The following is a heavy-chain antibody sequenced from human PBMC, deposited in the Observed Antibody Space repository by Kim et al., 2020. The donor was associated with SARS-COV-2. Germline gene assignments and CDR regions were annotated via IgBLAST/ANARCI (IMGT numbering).Heavy chain of an antibody. Sequence: ASVKVSCKASGYTFTSYYMHWVRQAPGQGLEWMGIINPSGGSTSYAQKFQGRVTMTRDTSTSTVYMELSSLRSEDTAVYYCARGEILGSGSYYNFDYWGQGTLVTVSS. CDR3: ARGEILGSGSYYNFDY. CDR2: INPSGGST. J-gene: IGHJ4*02. V-gene: IGHV1-46*01. CDR1: GYTFTSYY. D-gene: IGHD3-10*01.